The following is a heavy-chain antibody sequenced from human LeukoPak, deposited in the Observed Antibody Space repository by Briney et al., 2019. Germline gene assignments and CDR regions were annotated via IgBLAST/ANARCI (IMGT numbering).Heavy chain of an antibody. J-gene: IGHJ4*02. D-gene: IGHD3-9*01. Sequence: GGSLRLSCAASGFTFSNYAMSWVRQAPGKGLEWVSAILGSGVTTYYADSVKGRFTVSRDNSKSTLYLQMNTLRAEDTALYYCAKWGDYDVLTGYYVPDYWGQGTLVTVSS. V-gene: IGHV3-23*01. CDR2: ILGSGVTT. CDR1: GFTFSNYA. CDR3: AKWGDYDVLTGYYVPDY.